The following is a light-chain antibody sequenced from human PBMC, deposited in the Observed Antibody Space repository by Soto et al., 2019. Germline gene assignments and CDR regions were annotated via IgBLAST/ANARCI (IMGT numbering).Light chain of an antibody. CDR1: QSISSN. CDR2: GAS. V-gene: IGKV3-20*01. Sequence: TQSPATLSVSPGARGPLSCRASQSISSNLAWYQQKPGQAPRLLIYGASNRATGIPDRFSGSGSGTDFTLTISRLEPEDFAVYYCQQYGSSGTFGQGTKVDI. CDR3: QQYGSSGT. J-gene: IGKJ1*01.